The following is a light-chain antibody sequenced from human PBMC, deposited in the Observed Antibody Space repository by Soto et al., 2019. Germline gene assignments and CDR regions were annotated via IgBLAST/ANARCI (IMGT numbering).Light chain of an antibody. CDR2: RSN. V-gene: IGLV1-47*01. CDR1: TSNVGINS. J-gene: IGLJ2*01. CDR3: AAWDDRLSGQV. Sequence: QSVLTQPPSASGTPGQRVTISCSGSTSNVGINSVFWYQHLPGTAPKLLIYRSNQRASGVPDRFSGSKSGTSAALAISGLRYEDEADYYCAAWDDRLSGQVFGGGTKLTVL.